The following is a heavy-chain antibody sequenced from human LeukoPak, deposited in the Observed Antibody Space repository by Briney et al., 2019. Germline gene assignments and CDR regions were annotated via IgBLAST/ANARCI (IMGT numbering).Heavy chain of an antibody. D-gene: IGHD1-1*01. Sequence: GASVKVSCKASGGTFSSYAISWVRQAPGQGLEWMGGIIPIFGAANYAQKFQGRVTITADESTSTAYMELSSLRSEDTAVYYCARVYRGVNICDSWGQGTLVTVSS. CDR2: IIPIFGAA. J-gene: IGHJ4*02. V-gene: IGHV1-69*13. CDR1: GGTFSSYA. CDR3: ARVYRGVNICDS.